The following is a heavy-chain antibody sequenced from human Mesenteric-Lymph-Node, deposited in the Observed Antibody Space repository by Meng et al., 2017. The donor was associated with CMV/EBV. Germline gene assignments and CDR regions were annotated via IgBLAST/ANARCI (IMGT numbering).Heavy chain of an antibody. V-gene: IGHV4-59*02. CDR2: ISDTGST. D-gene: IGHD3-3*01. CDR3: ARGRGSGYPQGGYFQH. J-gene: IGHJ1*01. Sequence: SETLSLTCTVSGGSVSYYYWTWIRQSPGKGLEWIGYISDTGSTKNNPSLKSRVPLSKDTSKNQFSLKLISVTAADTVIYYCARGRGSGYPQGGYFQHWGQGTLVTVSS. CDR1: GGSVSYYY.